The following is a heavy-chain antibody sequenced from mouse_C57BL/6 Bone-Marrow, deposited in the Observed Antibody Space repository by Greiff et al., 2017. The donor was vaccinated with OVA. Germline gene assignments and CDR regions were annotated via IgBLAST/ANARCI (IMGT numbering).Heavy chain of an antibody. CDR3: TYGNYFDY. J-gene: IGHJ2*01. Sequence: VQLKQSGAELVRPGASVKLSCTASGFNIKDDYMHWVKQRPEQGLEWIGWIDPENGYTEYASKFQGKATITADTSSNTAYLQLSSLTSEDTAVYYCTYGNYFDYWGPRHHSHSLL. CDR2: IDPENGYT. CDR1: GFNIKDDY. V-gene: IGHV14-4*01. D-gene: IGHD2-1*01.